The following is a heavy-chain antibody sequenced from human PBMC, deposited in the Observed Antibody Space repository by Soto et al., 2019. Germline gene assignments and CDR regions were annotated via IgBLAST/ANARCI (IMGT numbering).Heavy chain of an antibody. CDR1: GGSISSGGYS. Sequence: SETLSLTCAVSGGSISSGGYSWSWIRQPPGKGLEWIGYIYHSGSTYYNPSLKSRVTISVDRSKNQFSLKLSSVTAADTAVYYCARGGHNRSSWYYFDYWGQGTLVTVSS. V-gene: IGHV4-30-2*01. CDR2: IYHSGST. CDR3: ARGGHNRSSWYYFDY. D-gene: IGHD6-13*01. J-gene: IGHJ4*02.